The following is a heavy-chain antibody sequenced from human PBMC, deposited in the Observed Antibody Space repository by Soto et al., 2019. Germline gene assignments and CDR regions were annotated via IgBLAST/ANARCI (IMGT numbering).Heavy chain of an antibody. Sequence: SETLSLTCTVSGGSISSYYWSWIRQPPGKGLEWIGYIYYSGSTNYNPSLKSRVTISVDTSKNQFSLKLSSVTAADTAVYYCARVLRTYYDILTGYYPTQIFDYWGQGTLVTVS. CDR1: GGSISSYY. D-gene: IGHD3-9*01. CDR3: ARVLRTYYDILTGYYPTQIFDY. CDR2: IYYSGST. J-gene: IGHJ4*02. V-gene: IGHV4-59*01.